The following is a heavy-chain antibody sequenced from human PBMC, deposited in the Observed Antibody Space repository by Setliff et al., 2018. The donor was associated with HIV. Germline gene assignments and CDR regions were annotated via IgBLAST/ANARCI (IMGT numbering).Heavy chain of an antibody. Sequence: ASVKVSCKASGYTLTTHAMHWVRQAPGQSLEWMGWINAGNGNTKYSQKFQGRVTITRDTSARTAYMDLTSLRSEDTAVYYCARGSSGWPYYFDYWGQGTLVTVS. CDR1: GYTLTTHA. V-gene: IGHV1-3*01. D-gene: IGHD6-19*01. J-gene: IGHJ4*02. CDR3: ARGSSGWPYYFDY. CDR2: INAGNGNT.